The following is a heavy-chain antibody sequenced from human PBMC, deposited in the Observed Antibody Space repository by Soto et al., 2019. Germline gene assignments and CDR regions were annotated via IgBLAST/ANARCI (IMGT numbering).Heavy chain of an antibody. D-gene: IGHD3-22*01. J-gene: IGHJ3*02. V-gene: IGHV3-72*01. CDR3: VRVNYYYSSGSSLGAFHI. Sequence: GGSLRLSCAASGFTFSDHFMDWVRQAPGKGLEWVGRIRNKAKSYTTQYAASVKGRFTISRDDSQKSLYLQMHGLGTGDTALYYCVRVNYYYSSGSSLGAFHISDPTT. CDR1: GFTFSDHF. CDR2: IRNKAKSYTT.